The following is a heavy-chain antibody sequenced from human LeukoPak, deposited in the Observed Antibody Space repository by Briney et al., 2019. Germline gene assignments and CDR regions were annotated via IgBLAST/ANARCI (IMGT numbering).Heavy chain of an antibody. V-gene: IGHV1-8*02. J-gene: IGHJ3*02. D-gene: IGHD3-22*01. CDR1: GYTFTSYY. CDR2: MNPNSGNT. Sequence: ASVKVSCKASGYTFTSYYMHWVRQAPGQGLEWMGWMNPNSGNTGYAQKFQGRVTMTRNTSISTAYMELSSLRSEDTAVYYCARSYYDSSADAFDIWGQGTMVTVSS. CDR3: ARSYYDSSADAFDI.